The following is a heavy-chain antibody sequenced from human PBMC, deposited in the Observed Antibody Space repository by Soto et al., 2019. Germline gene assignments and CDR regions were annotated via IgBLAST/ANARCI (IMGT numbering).Heavy chain of an antibody. D-gene: IGHD1-26*01. CDR2: ISYDGSNK. CDR1: GFTFSSYG. CDR3: GKDSGVSGSYSGY. Sequence: SGGSLRLSCAASGFTFSSYGMHWVRQAPGKGLEWVAVISYDGSNKYYADSVKGRFTISRDNSKNTLYLQMNSLRAEDTAVYYCGKDSGVSGSYSGYWGQGTLVTVS. V-gene: IGHV3-30*18. J-gene: IGHJ4*02.